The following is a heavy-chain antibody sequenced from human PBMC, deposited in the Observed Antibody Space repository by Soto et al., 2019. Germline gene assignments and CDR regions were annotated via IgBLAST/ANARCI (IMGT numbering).Heavy chain of an antibody. Sequence: GASVKVSCTASGGTFSSYTISWVRQAPGQGLEWMGRIIPILGIANYAQKFQGRVTITADKSTSTAYMELSSLRSEDTAVYYCARVKARSNYPSKQDAFDIWGQGTMVTVSS. CDR1: GGTFSSYT. CDR3: ARVKARSNYPSKQDAFDI. D-gene: IGHD4-4*01. CDR2: IIPILGIA. J-gene: IGHJ3*02. V-gene: IGHV1-69*02.